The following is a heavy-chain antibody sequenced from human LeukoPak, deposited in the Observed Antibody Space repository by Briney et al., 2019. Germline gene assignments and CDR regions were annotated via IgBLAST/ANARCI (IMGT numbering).Heavy chain of an antibody. CDR2: INPNSGGT. CDR1: GYTFTGYY. Sequence: ASVKVSCKASGYTFTGYYMHWVRQAPGQGLEWMGWINPNSGGTNYAQKFQGRVTMTRDTSISTAYMELSRLRSDDTAVYYCARDPRTVGAARGFDPWGQGTLVTVSS. CDR3: ARDPRTVGAARGFDP. J-gene: IGHJ5*02. D-gene: IGHD6-13*01. V-gene: IGHV1-2*02.